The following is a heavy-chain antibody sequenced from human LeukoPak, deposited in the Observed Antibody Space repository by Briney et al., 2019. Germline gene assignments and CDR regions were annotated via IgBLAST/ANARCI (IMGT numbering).Heavy chain of an antibody. CDR1: RFTFNDYG. CDR3: AKDPYRLGITFYYEN. J-gene: IGHJ4*02. Sequence: GGSLRLSCAASRFTFNDYGMHWVRRAPGKGLEWVAVISYDGSIKYYADSVKARFTISRDNSKNTLYLQMNSLRPEDTAVYYCAKDPYRLGITFYYENWGQGTLVTVSS. V-gene: IGHV3-30*18. D-gene: IGHD3-16*01. CDR2: ISYDGSIK.